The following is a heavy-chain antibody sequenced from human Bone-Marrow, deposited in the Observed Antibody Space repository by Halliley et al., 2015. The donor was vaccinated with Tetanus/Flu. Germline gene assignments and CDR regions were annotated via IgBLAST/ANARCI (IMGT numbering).Heavy chain of an antibody. J-gene: IGHJ4*02. D-gene: IGHD6-6*01. CDR1: GFTFNSYS. Sequence: SLRLSCAASGFTFNSYSISWVRQAPGKGLEWVSSISSRGAYIQYADSMEGRFTISRDNDKNSLYLQMVSLRAEDTAVYYCARQISPGIGSSRPLFDFWGQGTLVTVSS. CDR3: ARQISPGIGSSRPLFDF. V-gene: IGHV3-21*06. CDR2: ISSRGAYI.